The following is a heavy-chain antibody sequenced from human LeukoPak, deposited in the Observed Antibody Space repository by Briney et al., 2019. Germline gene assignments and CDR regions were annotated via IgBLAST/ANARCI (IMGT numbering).Heavy chain of an antibody. Sequence: GGSLRLSCAVSGFTFSSYALSWVRHAPGKGLEWVSAISGTGGSGRTYYADSVKGRFTISRDNSKKTLYLQTNSLRAEDTAVYYCAKPRCSSTSCSLGYFDYWGQGALVTVSS. CDR2: ISGTGGSGRT. J-gene: IGHJ4*02. CDR1: GFTFSSYA. D-gene: IGHD2-2*01. CDR3: AKPRCSSTSCSLGYFDY. V-gene: IGHV3-23*01.